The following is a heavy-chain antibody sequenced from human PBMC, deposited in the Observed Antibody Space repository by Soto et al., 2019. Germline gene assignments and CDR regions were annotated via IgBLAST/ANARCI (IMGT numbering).Heavy chain of an antibody. V-gene: IGHV4-39*01. J-gene: IGHJ4*02. CDR2: IHYSGST. CDR3: AAHDSGGYYAEY. D-gene: IGHD3-22*01. Sequence: QLQRQESGPGLVKPSETLSLTCPVSGDSVTISDYYWGWIRQPPGKGLEWIGSIHYSGSTYYNPSLKRRVTISGDTSKKQFSLKLTSVTAADAAVYYCAAHDSGGYYAEYWGQGTLVTVSA. CDR1: GDSVTISDYY.